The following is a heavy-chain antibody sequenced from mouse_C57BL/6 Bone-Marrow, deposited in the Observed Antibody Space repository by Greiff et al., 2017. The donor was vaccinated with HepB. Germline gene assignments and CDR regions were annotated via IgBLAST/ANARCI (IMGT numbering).Heavy chain of an antibody. J-gene: IGHJ2*01. Sequence: EVNVVESGGGLVKPGGSLKLSCAASGFTFSSYAMSWVRQTPEKRLEWVATISDGGSYTYYPDNLKGRFTISRDNAKNNLYLQMSHLKSEDTAMYYCARDFDYWGQGTTLTVSS. CDR2: ISDGGSYT. CDR3: ARDFDY. CDR1: GFTFSSYA. V-gene: IGHV5-4*01.